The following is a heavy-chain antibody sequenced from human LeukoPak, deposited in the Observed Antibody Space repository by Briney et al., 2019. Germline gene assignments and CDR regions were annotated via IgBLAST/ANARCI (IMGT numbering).Heavy chain of an antibody. D-gene: IGHD3-22*01. CDR1: GYTFTSYG. CDR3: ARDRNRIDSSGHSDY. Sequence: ASVKVSCKASGYTFTSYGISWVRQAPGQGLEWMGWISAYNGNTNYAQKLQGRVTMTTDTSTSTAYMELRSLRSDDTAVYYCARDRNRIDSSGHSDYWGQGTLVTVSS. V-gene: IGHV1-18*01. J-gene: IGHJ4*02. CDR2: ISAYNGNT.